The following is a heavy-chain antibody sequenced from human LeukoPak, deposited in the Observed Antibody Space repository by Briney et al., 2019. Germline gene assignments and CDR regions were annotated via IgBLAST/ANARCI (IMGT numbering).Heavy chain of an antibody. V-gene: IGHV3-7*03. J-gene: IGHJ4*02. CDR1: GFTFSTYW. CDR2: IRQDGSEM. Sequence: GGSLRLSCVAPGFTFSTYWMSWVRQAPGKGLEWVATIRQDGSEMYYVDSLKGRFTIFRQNAKNSLYLQMKSLRAEDTAVYYCARDRSGWDYFDYWGQGTLVTVSS. D-gene: IGHD6-19*01. CDR3: ARDRSGWDYFDY.